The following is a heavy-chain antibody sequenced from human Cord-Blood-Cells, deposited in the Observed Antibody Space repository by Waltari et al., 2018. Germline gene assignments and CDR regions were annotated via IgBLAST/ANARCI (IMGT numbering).Heavy chain of an antibody. J-gene: IGHJ3*02. CDR2: ISGRGGST. CDR3: AKDPYDILTGYYIAFDI. V-gene: IGHV3-23*01. Sequence: EVQLLESGGGLVQPGGSLRLSCAASGFTFSSYAMSWVRQAPGKGLEWVSAISGRGGSTYYADAVKGRFTSSRDNSKNTLYLQMNSLRAEDTAVYYCAKDPYDILTGYYIAFDIWGQGTMVTVSS. CDR1: GFTFSSYA. D-gene: IGHD3-9*01.